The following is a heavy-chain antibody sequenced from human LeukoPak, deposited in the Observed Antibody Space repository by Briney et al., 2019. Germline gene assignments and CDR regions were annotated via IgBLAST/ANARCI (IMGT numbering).Heavy chain of an antibody. Sequence: SETLSLTCTVSGYSISSGYYWGWIRQPPGKGLEWIGYIYHSGSTYYNPSLKSRVTISVDRSKNQFSLKLSSVTAADTAVYYCARELPEGYFDYWGQGTLVTVSS. J-gene: IGHJ4*02. CDR1: GYSISSGYY. CDR2: IYHSGST. CDR3: ARELPEGYFDY. V-gene: IGHV4-38-2*02.